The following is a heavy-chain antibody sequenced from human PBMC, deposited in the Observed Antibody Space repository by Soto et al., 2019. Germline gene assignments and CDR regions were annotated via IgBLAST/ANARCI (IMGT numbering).Heavy chain of an antibody. CDR1: GYTFTSYA. J-gene: IGHJ4*02. V-gene: IGHV1-3*05. Sequence: QVQLVQSGAEEKKPGASVKVSCKASGYTFTSYAMHWVRQAPGQRLERMGWTNAGNGNTKYSQKFQGRVTITRDTSASTAYMELSSLRSEDTAVYYCARGIAPYYFDYWGQGTLVTVSS. CDR3: ARGIAPYYFDY. CDR2: TNAGNGNT. D-gene: IGHD6-13*01.